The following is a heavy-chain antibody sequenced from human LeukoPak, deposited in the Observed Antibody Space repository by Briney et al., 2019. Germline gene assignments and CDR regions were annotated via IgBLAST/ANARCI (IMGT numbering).Heavy chain of an antibody. J-gene: IGHJ4*02. CDR1: GFSFSSYW. CDR3: AKDDVDDSSSFGAHY. Sequence: SGGSLRLSCAASGFSFSSYWMHWVRQAPGKGRVWVSRINTDGSSTTYADSVKGRFTISRDNAKNTLYLQMNSLRAEDTAVYYCAKDDVDDSSSFGAHYWGQGTLVTVSS. V-gene: IGHV3-74*01. D-gene: IGHD6-13*01. CDR2: INTDGSST.